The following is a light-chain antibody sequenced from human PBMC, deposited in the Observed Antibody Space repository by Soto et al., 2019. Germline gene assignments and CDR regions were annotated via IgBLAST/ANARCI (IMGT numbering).Light chain of an antibody. CDR2: GAS. CDR1: QSVSSN. J-gene: IGKJ4*01. CDR3: QQYYTWPIT. V-gene: IGKV3-15*01. Sequence: ETVMTQSPATLSVSPGEGATLSCRASQSVSSNLVWYQHKPGQAPRLLISGASTGATGIPARFSGSGSGTEFTLTISSLQSEDCAIYYCQQYYTWPITFGGGTKVDIK.